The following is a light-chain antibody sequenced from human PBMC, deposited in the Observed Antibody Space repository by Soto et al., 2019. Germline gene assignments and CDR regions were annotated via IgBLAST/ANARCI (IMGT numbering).Light chain of an antibody. J-gene: IGKJ2*01. CDR1: QSVSSSY. V-gene: IGKV3-20*01. CDR2: GAS. CDR3: QQYGSSPPNT. Sequence: EMVLTQSPGTLSLSPGERATLSCRASQSVSSSYLARYQQKPGQAPRLLIYGASSRATGIPDRYSGSGSGTHFTITISRLELEDCAVYYCQQYGSSPPNTFGQGTKLEIK.